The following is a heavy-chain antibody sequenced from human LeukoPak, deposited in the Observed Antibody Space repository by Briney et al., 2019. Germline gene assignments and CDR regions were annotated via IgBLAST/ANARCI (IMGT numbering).Heavy chain of an antibody. V-gene: IGHV4-39*01. J-gene: IGHJ4*02. D-gene: IGHD4-17*01. CDR2: IYYSGST. CDR1: GGSISSSSYY. Sequence: SETLSLTCTVSGGSISSSSYYWGWIRQPPGKGLEWIGSIYYSGSTYYNPSLKSRVTISVDTSKNQFSLKLSSVTAADTAVYYCARHAGGDLDYWGQGTLVTVSS. CDR3: ARHAGGDLDY.